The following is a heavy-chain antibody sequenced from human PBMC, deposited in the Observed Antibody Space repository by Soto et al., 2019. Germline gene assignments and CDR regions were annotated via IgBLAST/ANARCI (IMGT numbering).Heavy chain of an antibody. J-gene: IGHJ4*02. D-gene: IGHD5-12*01. V-gene: IGHV3-30-3*01. CDR2: ISYDGSNK. CDR3: ARFKVEMATAFDY. Sequence: QVQLVESGGGVVQPGRSLRLSCAASGFTFSSYAMRWVRQAPGKGLEWVAVISYDGSNKYYADSVKGRFTISRDNSKNTLYLQMNSLRAEDTAVYYCARFKVEMATAFDYWGQGTLVTVSS. CDR1: GFTFSSYA.